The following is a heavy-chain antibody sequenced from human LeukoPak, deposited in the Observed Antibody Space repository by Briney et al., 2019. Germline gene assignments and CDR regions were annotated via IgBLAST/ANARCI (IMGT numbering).Heavy chain of an antibody. Sequence: GSLRLSCAASGFTFSSYGMHWVRQAPGKGLEWVAVISYDGSNKYYADSVKGRFTISRDNAKNTLYLQMNSLRAEDTAVYYCARGQQLVQGGYYYGMDVWGQGTTVTVSS. CDR1: GFTFSSYG. V-gene: IGHV3-30*03. J-gene: IGHJ6*02. CDR2: ISYDGSNK. D-gene: IGHD6-13*01. CDR3: ARGQQLVQGGYYYGMDV.